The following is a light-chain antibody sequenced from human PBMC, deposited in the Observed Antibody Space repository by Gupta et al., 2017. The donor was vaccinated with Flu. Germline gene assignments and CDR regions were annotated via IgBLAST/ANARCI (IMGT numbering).Light chain of an antibody. CDR1: QSVLYTSNNKNY. CDR2: WAS. CDR3: QQYYGTPFT. V-gene: IGKV4-1*01. J-gene: IGKJ3*01. Sequence: DFVLTPSLASLTLSLGERATINCKSSQSVLYTSNNKNYLAWYQQRPGQPPKMLIYWASTRESGVPDRFSGSGSETDFTLTIDSLRAEDVAIYFCQQYYGTPFTFGPGTKVQIK.